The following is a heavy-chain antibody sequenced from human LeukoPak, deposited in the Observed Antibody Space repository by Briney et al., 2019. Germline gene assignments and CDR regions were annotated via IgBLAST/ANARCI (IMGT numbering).Heavy chain of an antibody. D-gene: IGHD3-10*01. CDR1: GFTFSSHN. V-gene: IGHV3-21*01. CDR3: ARDSGSGSWPTYYFDY. J-gene: IGHJ4*02. Sequence: GGSLRLSCAASGFTFSSHNMNWVRQAPMKGLEWVSSIGTDGSYIYYADSVQGRFTISRDNAKNSLYLQMNSLTAEDTAVYYCARDSGSGSWPTYYFDYWGQGTLVTVSS. CDR2: IGTDGSYI.